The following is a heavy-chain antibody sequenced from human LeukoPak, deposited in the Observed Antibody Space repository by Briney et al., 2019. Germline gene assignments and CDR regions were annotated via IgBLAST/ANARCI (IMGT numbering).Heavy chain of an antibody. V-gene: IGHV3-30*18. D-gene: IGHD4-17*01. CDR1: GFTFSSYG. J-gene: IGHJ4*02. Sequence: GSLRLSCAASGFTFSSYGMHWVRQAPGKGLEWVAVISYDGSNKYYADSVKGRFTISRDNSKNTLYLQMNSLGAEDTAVYYCAKGYGDPTHWGQGTLVTVSS. CDR2: ISYDGSNK. CDR3: AKGYGDPTH.